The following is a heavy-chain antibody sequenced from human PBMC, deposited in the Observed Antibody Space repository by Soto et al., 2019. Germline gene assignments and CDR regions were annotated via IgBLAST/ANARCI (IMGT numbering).Heavy chain of an antibody. V-gene: IGHV1-18*04. CDR2: ISAYNGNT. Sequence: QVQLVQSGAEVKKPGASVKVSCKASGYTFTSYGISWVRQAPGQGLEWMGWISAYNGNTNYAQKLQGRATMTTDTSTSTAYMELRSLRSYDTAVYYCARRRIAAAGTVHYYYGMDVWGQGTTVTVSS. CDR3: ARRRIAAAGTVHYYYGMDV. D-gene: IGHD6-13*01. J-gene: IGHJ6*02. CDR1: GYTFTSYG.